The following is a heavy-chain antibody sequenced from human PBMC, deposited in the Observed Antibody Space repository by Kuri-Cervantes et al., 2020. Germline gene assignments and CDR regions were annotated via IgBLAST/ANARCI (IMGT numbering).Heavy chain of an antibody. CDR3: ARGLTDINQRSYYDS. CDR1: GGSISSSNW. Sequence: SETLSLTCAVSGGSISSSNWWSWVRQPPGKGLEWIGEIYHSGSTNYNPSLKSRVIISVDTSKNQFSLRVSSVTAADTAVYYCARGLTDINQRSYYDSWAQGTLVTVSS. D-gene: IGHD3-16*01. J-gene: IGHJ4*02. CDR2: IYHSGST. V-gene: IGHV4-4*02.